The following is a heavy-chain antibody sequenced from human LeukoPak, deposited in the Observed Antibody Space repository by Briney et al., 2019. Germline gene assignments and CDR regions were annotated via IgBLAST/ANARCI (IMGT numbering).Heavy chain of an antibody. CDR3: ARAANYTES. J-gene: IGHJ4*02. Sequence: GGSLRLSCAASGFTVGSNYMSWVRQAPGKGLEWVSIIYSGGSTYYADSVKGRFTISRHNSKDTLYLQMNSLRAEDTAVYYCARAANYTESWGQGTLVTVSS. V-gene: IGHV3-53*04. D-gene: IGHD5-24*01. CDR2: IYSGGST. CDR1: GFTVGSNY.